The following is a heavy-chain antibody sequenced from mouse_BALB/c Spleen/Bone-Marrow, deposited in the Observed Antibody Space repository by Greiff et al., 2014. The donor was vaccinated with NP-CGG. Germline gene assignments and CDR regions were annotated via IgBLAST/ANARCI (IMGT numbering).Heavy chain of an antibody. CDR3: ARDDYDDQYYFDY. J-gene: IGHJ2*01. CDR2: ISSGGST. CDR1: GFTFSSYA. V-gene: IGHV5-6-5*01. Sequence: DVMLVESGGGLVKPGGSLKLSCAASGFTFSSYAMSWVRQTPEKRLEWAASISSGGSTYYPDSVKGRFTISRDSARNILYLQMSSLRSEDTAMYYCARDDYDDQYYFDYWGQGTTLTVSS. D-gene: IGHD2-4*01.